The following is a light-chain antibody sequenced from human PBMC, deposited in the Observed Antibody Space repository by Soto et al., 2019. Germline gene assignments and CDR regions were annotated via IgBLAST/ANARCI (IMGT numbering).Light chain of an antibody. CDR1: SSDVCGYNY. Sequence: QSALTQPPSASGSPGQSVTISCTGASSDVCGYNYVSWYQQHPGKAPKLMIYEVNKRRSGVPDRFSGSKSGNTASLTGSGLQAEDEADYYCSSYAGINTLVFGGGTEVTVL. CDR3: SSYAGINTLV. V-gene: IGLV2-8*01. J-gene: IGLJ2*01. CDR2: EVN.